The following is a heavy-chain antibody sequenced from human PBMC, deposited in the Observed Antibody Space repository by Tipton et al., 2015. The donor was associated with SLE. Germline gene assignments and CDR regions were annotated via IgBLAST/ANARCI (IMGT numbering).Heavy chain of an antibody. Sequence: TLSLTCTVSGGSISSGSYYWSWIRQPPGKGLEWIGYIYYSGSTNYNPSLKGRVTISVDTSKNQFSLKLSSVTAADTAVYYCAREGSARGGDAFDIWGQGTMVTVSS. D-gene: IGHD3-16*01. CDR1: GGSISSGSYY. CDR2: IYYSGST. V-gene: IGHV4-61*01. J-gene: IGHJ3*02. CDR3: AREGSARGGDAFDI.